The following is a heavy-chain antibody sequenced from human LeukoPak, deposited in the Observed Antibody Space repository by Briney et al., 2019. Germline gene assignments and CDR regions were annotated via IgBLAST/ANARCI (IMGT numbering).Heavy chain of an antibody. J-gene: IGHJ4*02. CDR3: ARDPALDS. CDR2: ISGSGGTI. Sequence: PGGSLRLSCAASGFTFGTYNMNGVRQAPGKGLEWLSFISGSGGTIYYADSVKGRFTISRDNAKNSLYLQMSSLTDEDTAVYYCARDPALDSWGQGTLVTVSS. CDR1: GFTFGTYN. V-gene: IGHV3-48*02.